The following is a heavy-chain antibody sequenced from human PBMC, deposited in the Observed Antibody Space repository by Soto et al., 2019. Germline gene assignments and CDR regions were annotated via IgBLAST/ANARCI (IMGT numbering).Heavy chain of an antibody. Sequence: ASVKVSCKASGYTFTGFYMHWVRQAPGQGLEWMGIINPSGGGTAYAQNFQGRVTMTRDTSTSTVYMELSSLRSEDTAVHYCARDSTLANWGQGTLVTVSS. CDR1: GYTFTGFY. CDR2: INPSGGGT. J-gene: IGHJ4*02. V-gene: IGHV1-46*01. CDR3: ARDSTLAN.